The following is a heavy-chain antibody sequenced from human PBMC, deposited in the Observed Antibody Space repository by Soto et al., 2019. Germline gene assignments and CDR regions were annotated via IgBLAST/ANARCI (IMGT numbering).Heavy chain of an antibody. CDR3: ARSNRIAARLYNWFDP. Sequence: SETLSLTCTVSGGSISSYYWSWIRQPPGKGLEWIGYIYYSGSTNYNPSLKSRVTISVDTSKNQFSLKLSSVTAADTAVYYCARSNRIAARLYNWFDPWGQGTLVTVSS. J-gene: IGHJ5*02. CDR1: GGSISSYY. CDR2: IYYSGST. V-gene: IGHV4-59*01. D-gene: IGHD6-6*01.